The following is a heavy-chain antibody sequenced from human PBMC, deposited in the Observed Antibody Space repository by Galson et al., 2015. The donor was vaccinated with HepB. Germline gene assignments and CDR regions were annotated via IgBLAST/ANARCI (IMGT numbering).Heavy chain of an antibody. CDR2: ISCDGSNK. V-gene: IGHV3-30*03. CDR3: ARDIRSGSYYSRYFHN. J-gene: IGHJ4*02. Sequence: SLRLSCAAAGFTFSSYGMHWVRQAPGKGLEWVAVISCDGSNKYYADSVKGRFTISRDNSKNTLYLQMNSLRAEDTAVYYCARDIRSGSYYSRYFHNCFPGTLVTAPS. D-gene: IGHD1-26*01. CDR1: GFTFSSYG.